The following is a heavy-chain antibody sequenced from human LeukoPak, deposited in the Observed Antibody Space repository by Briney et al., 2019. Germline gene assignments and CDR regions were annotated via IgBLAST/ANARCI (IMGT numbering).Heavy chain of an antibody. CDR3: ARRIYSFAIFDY. D-gene: IGHD5-18*01. CDR1: GYTFTSYY. CDR2: INPSGGST. V-gene: IGHV1-46*03. Sequence: PAAAVNVSCMASGYTFTSYYMHWVRQVPEQGLELMGIINPSGGSTSYAQRFQGRVTMTRDTSTSTVYAEVSSLRSEDTVVYYCARRIYSFAIFDYCGQGTLVTVSS. J-gene: IGHJ4*02.